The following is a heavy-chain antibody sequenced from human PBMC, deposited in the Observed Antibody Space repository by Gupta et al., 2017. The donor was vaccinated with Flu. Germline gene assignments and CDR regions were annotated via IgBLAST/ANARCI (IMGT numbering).Heavy chain of an antibody. Sequence: HWGRQAPGKGLVGVSRIKSDESSASYADSVKGRFTISRDNAKNTLYLQMNSPRAEDTAVYYCARDGAGDCSGGSCYSWFDPWGQGTLVTVSS. D-gene: IGHD2-15*01. CDR2: IKSDESSA. J-gene: IGHJ5*02. V-gene: IGHV3-74*01. CDR3: ARDGAGDCSGGSCYSWFDP.